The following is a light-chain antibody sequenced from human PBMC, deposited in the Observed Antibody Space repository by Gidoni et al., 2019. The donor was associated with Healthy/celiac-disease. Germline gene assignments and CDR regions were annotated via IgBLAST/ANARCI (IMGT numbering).Light chain of an antibody. Sequence: QSALTQPASVSGSPGQSITISCTGTSSDVGGYNYDSWYQQHPGKAPKLMIYDVSNRPSGVSNRFSGSKSGNTASLTISGPQAEDEADYYCSSYTSSSTSYVFGTGTKVTVL. CDR2: DVS. CDR1: SSDVGGYNY. V-gene: IGLV2-14*01. J-gene: IGLJ1*01. CDR3: SSYTSSSTSYV.